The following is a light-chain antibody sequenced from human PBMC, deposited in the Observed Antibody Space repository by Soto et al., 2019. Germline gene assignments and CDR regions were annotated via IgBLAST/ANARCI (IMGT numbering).Light chain of an antibody. J-gene: IGLJ1*01. Sequence: SVLTQPASVSGSPGQSITISCTGTSSDVGSGNVVSWYQHYPGKAPQLMIYEGFKRPSGVSSRFSGSKSGNTASLTISGLQAEDEAEYYCCSHAGRNTYVFGTGTKSPS. CDR1: SSDVGSGNV. CDR3: CSHAGRNTYV. V-gene: IGLV2-23*01. CDR2: EGF.